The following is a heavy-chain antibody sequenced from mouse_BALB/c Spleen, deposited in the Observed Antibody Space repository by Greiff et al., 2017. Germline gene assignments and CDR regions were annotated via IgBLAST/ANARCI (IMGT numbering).Heavy chain of an antibody. CDR3: ARGDYDEVWFAY. CDR1: GYSFTSYY. V-gene: IGHV1-66*01. CDR2: IFPGSGNT. D-gene: IGHD2-4*01. J-gene: IGHJ3*01. Sequence: VQLQQSGPELVKPGASVKISCKASGYSFTSYYIHWVKQRPGQGLEWIGWIFPGSGNTKYNEKFKGKATLTADTSSSTAYMQLSSLTSEDSAVYFCARGDYDEVWFAYWGQGTLVTVSA.